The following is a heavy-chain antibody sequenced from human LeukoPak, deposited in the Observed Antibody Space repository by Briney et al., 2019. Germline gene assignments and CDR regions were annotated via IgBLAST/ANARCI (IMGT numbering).Heavy chain of an antibody. Sequence: PGGSLRLSCAASGFTFTTYSMNWVRQAPGKGLEWVSYISSSSSSIYYADSVKGRFTISRDNARNSLYLQMNSLRAEDTAVYYFARAYDFWSGYYPTYFDYWGQGTLVTVSS. CDR2: ISSSSSSI. V-gene: IGHV3-48*01. J-gene: IGHJ4*02. CDR1: GFTFTTYS. CDR3: ARAYDFWSGYYPTYFDY. D-gene: IGHD3-3*01.